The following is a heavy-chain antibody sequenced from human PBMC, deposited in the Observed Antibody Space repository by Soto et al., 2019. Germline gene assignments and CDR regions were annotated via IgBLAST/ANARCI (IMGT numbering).Heavy chain of an antibody. CDR2: ISSVGTTT. Sequence: LRLSCGASGFTITDYYMSWIRQAPGKGLEWVSHISSVGTTTYYADSVKGRFSISMDNAKNSLYLQMNSLRAEDTAVYYCARDQEGSGSHWLGYNYYAMDVWGQGTTVTVSS. V-gene: IGHV3-11*01. CDR3: ARDQEGSGSHWLGYNYYAMDV. CDR1: GFTITDYY. D-gene: IGHD3-10*01. J-gene: IGHJ6*02.